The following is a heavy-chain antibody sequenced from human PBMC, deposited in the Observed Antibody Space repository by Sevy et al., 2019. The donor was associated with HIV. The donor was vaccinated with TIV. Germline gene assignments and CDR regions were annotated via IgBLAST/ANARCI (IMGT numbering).Heavy chain of an antibody. V-gene: IGHV3-23*01. J-gene: IGHJ4*02. D-gene: IGHD4-17*01. CDR2: ISGSGFST. CDR3: AKDPDDTYDYGEHSDY. Sequence: GGSLRLSCAASGFTLSRTGMIWGRQAPGKGLEWVSGISGSGFSTNYADSVKGRFTISRDNSKNTLYLQMNSLRGEDTAVYYCAKDPDDTYDYGEHSDYWGQGTLVTVSS. CDR1: GFTLSRTG.